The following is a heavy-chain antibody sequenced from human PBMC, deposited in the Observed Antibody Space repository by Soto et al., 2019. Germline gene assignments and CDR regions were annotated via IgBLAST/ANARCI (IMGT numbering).Heavy chain of an antibody. J-gene: IGHJ5*02. CDR2: ISTYTGNTNT. CDR1: TETFNNYG. CDR3: ARGGQKNVYSSIGP. Sequence: QVPLVQSGAEVRKPGASVRVSCKASTETFNNYGIAWVRQAPGQGLEWMGWISTYTGNTNTYHKKRIHGRFTMTSDSASNTAYMELRSLTPDDTAVYYCARGGQKNVYSSIGPWGQGTLVTVSS. V-gene: IGHV1-18*04. D-gene: IGHD2-15*01.